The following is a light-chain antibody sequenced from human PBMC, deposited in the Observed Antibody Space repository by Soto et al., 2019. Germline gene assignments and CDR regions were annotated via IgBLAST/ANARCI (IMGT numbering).Light chain of an antibody. Sequence: EIVLTQSPATLSLSPGERATLSCRASQSISYYLAWYQQKPGQAPRLLIHDASNRATGIPARFSGSGSGTDLTLTISSLEPEDFAVYYCQQRSNWLTFGGGTKVEIK. J-gene: IGKJ4*01. CDR3: QQRSNWLT. V-gene: IGKV3-11*01. CDR2: DAS. CDR1: QSISYY.